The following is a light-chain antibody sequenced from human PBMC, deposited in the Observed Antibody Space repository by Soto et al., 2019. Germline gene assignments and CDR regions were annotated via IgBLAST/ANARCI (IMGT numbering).Light chain of an antibody. J-gene: IGKJ3*01. CDR2: AAS. CDR3: QQYYSYPYT. CDR1: QSISKY. Sequence: IQMTESLSSLSASVGDRVTITCLASQSISKYLAWYQQKPGKAPKLLIYAASTLQSGVPSRFSGSGSGTDFTLTISCLQSEDFATYYCQQYYSYPYTFGPGTKVDIK. V-gene: IGKV1-8*01.